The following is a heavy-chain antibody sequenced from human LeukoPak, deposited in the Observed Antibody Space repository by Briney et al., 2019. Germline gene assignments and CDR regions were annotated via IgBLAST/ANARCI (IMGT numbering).Heavy chain of an antibody. CDR3: ARARGVVVPAAPNGIWFDP. D-gene: IGHD2-2*01. CDR2: INPSGGST. Sequence: ASVKVSCKASGYTFTSYYMHWVRHAPGQGLEWMGLINPSGGSTSYAQKFQGRVTMTRDMSTSTVYMELSSLRSEDTAVYYCARARGVVVPAAPNGIWFDPWGQGTLFPVSS. CDR1: GYTFTSYY. J-gene: IGHJ5*02. V-gene: IGHV1-46*01.